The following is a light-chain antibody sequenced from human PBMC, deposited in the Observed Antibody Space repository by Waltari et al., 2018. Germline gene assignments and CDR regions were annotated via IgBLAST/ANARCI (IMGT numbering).Light chain of an antibody. CDR3: QQRSSCPPT. Sequence: EIQMIQSPATLSVSPGDRATISCRASQSVSSYLAWYQQKPDEAPRSLIYATSSRRTGVPSRFSGSGSGTDFTLTISSLQSEDFAAYYCQQRSSCPPTFGPGTKVHIK. J-gene: IGKJ3*01. CDR2: ATS. V-gene: IGKV3-11*01. CDR1: QSVSSY.